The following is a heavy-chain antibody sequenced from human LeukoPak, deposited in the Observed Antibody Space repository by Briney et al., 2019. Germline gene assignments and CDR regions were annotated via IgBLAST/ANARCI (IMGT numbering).Heavy chain of an antibody. CDR3: ARNQRTVIRYFDS. Sequence: GGSLRLSCSASGFTFSHYDMHWVRQAPGRGLEYVSGISTNGVSTSYADSVQGRFTVSRDNAKNSLDLQMNSLRVEDTAIYYCARNQRTVIRYFDSWGQGTLVTVSS. CDR1: GFTFSHYD. CDR2: ISTNGVST. J-gene: IGHJ4*02. D-gene: IGHD2-21*01. V-gene: IGHV3-64*04.